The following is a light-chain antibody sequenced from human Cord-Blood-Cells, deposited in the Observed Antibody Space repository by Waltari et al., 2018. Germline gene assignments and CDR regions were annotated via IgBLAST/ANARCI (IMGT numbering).Light chain of an antibody. CDR2: WAS. CDR1: QSVLYSSNNKNY. Sequence: DFVMPQSPDSLAVSLGEGATINCKSSQSVLYSSNNKNYLAWYQQKPGQPPKLLIYWASTLESGVPDRFSGSGSGTDFTLTISSLQAEDVAVYYCQQYYSTPYTFGQGTKLEIK. J-gene: IGKJ2*01. CDR3: QQYYSTPYT. V-gene: IGKV4-1*01.